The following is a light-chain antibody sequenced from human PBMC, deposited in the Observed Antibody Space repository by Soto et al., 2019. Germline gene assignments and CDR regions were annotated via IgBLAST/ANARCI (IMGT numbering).Light chain of an antibody. CDR3: QQYNSWPPLT. CDR2: GAS. J-gene: IGKJ4*01. V-gene: IGKV3-15*01. CDR1: QSVSSN. Sequence: EIVMTQPPATLSVSPGERAPLSCRASQSVSSNLDWYQQKPGQAPRVLIYGASTRAPVTPARFSGSGSGTEFTLTISSLQAEDFAVYYCQQYNSWPPLTFGGGTKVEIK.